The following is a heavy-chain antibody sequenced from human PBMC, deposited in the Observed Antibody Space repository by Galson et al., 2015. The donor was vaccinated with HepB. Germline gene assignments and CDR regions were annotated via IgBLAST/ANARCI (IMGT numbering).Heavy chain of an antibody. CDR2: IMHDGSDK. J-gene: IGHJ4*02. CDR1: GFTFSNYW. Sequence: SLRLSCAASGFTFSNYWMHWVRQAPGKGLEWVANIMHDGSDKYYVDSVRGRFTISRDNAKNSLHLQMTSLRVEDTAVYYCARFSNGAYGYWGQGTLVTVSS. V-gene: IGHV3-7*01. D-gene: IGHD4/OR15-4a*01. CDR3: ARFSNGAYGY.